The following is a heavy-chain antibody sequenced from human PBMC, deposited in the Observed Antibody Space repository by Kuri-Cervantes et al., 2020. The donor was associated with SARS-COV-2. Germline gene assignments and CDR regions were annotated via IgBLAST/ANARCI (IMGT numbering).Heavy chain of an antibody. V-gene: IGHV1-18*01. Sequence: ASVKVSCKASGYTFTSYGISWVRQAPGQGLEWMGWISAYNGNTNYAQKLQGRATMTTDTSTSTAYMELRSLRSDDTAVYYCARNHYDFWSGRNWFDPWGQGNLVTVSS. CDR3: ARNHYDFWSGRNWFDP. J-gene: IGHJ5*02. CDR1: GYTFTSYG. CDR2: ISAYNGNT. D-gene: IGHD3-3*01.